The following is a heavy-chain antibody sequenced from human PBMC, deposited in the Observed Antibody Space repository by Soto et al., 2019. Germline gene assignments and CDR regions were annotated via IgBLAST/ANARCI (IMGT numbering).Heavy chain of an antibody. CDR1: GFTFSSYS. D-gene: IGHD2-2*01. CDR3: ARALGYCSSTSCGFDAFDI. CDR2: ISSSSTI. Sequence: GGSLRLSCAASGFTFSSYSMNWVRQAPGKGLEWVSYISSSSTIYYADSVKGRFTISRDNAKNSLYLQMNSLRDEDTAVYYCARALGYCSSTSCGFDAFDIWGQGTMVTVSS. J-gene: IGHJ3*02. V-gene: IGHV3-48*02.